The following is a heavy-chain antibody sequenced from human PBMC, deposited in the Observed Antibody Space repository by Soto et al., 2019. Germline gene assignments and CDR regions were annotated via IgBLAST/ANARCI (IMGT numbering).Heavy chain of an antibody. CDR1: GFTVSSNY. J-gene: IGHJ4*02. CDR2: LYSDGTT. CDR3: ARWTRGIDY. V-gene: IGHV3-66*01. D-gene: IGHD3-10*01. Sequence: GGSLRLSCEASGFTVSSNYMSWVRQAPGKGLQWVSILYSDGTTYYADSVKGRFTISRDNSKNTLYLQMNSLRAEDTAVYYCARWTRGIDYWGQGTLVTVSS.